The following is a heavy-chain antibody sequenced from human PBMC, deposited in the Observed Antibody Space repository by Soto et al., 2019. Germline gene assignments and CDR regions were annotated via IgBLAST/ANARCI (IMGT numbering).Heavy chain of an antibody. V-gene: IGHV3-48*02. CDR3: ARARQFLGGIVV. J-gene: IGHJ6*02. D-gene: IGHD3-16*01. Sequence: GGSLRLSCEASGFTFSSYDMAWVRQAPGKGLEWISYIVVNSRTVHNADSVRGRFTISRDDAKNSVYLEMNGLRDDDTAMYYCARARQFLGGIVVWGQGTTVTVSS. CDR1: GFTFSSYD. CDR2: IVVNSRTV.